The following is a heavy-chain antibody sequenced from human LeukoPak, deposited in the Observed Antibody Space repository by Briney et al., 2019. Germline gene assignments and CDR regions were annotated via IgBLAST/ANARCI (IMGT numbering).Heavy chain of an antibody. V-gene: IGHV4-39*07. CDR1: GGSVISNTYY. CDR3: ARLASDYYGSGSHQYYYYYMDV. J-gene: IGHJ6*03. CDR2: IYYSGSS. Sequence: SETLSLTCTVSGGSVISNTYYWGWIRQPPGKGLEWIGNIYYSGSSYHNPSLKSRVTISVDTSKNQFSLKLRSVTAADTAVYYCARLASDYYGSGSHQYYYYYMDVWGKGTTVTISS. D-gene: IGHD3-10*01.